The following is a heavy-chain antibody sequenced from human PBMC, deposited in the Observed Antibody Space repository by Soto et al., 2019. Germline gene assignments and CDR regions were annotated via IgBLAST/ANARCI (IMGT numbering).Heavy chain of an antibody. CDR2: INSDGSST. Sequence: GESLKISCAASGFTFSSYWMHWVRQAPGKGLVWVSRINSDGSSTSYADSVKGRFTISRDNAKNTLYLQMNSLRAEDTAVYYCARAGYDFWSGYSRSNWFDPWGQGTLVTVSS. CDR1: GFTFSSYW. CDR3: ARAGYDFWSGYSRSNWFDP. J-gene: IGHJ5*02. V-gene: IGHV3-74*01. D-gene: IGHD3-3*01.